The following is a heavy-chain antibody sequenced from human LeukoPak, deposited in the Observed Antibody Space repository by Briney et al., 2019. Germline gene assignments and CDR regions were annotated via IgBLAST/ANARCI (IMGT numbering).Heavy chain of an antibody. Sequence: SETLSLTCTVYGGSFSGYCWSWIRQPPGKGLEWIGEINHSGSTNYNPSLKSRVTISVDTSKNQFSLKLSSVTAADTALYYCARREPATLSYWGQGTLVTVSS. D-gene: IGHD2-15*01. V-gene: IGHV4-34*01. CDR3: ARREPATLSY. J-gene: IGHJ4*02. CDR2: INHSGST. CDR1: GGSFSGYC.